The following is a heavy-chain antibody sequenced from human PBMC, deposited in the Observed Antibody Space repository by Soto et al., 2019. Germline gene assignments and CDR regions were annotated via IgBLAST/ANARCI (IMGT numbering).Heavy chain of an antibody. CDR2: ILSYFRRP. CDR3: ATTEASINSYRDYFYRNGLHV. V-gene: IGHV1-69*01. J-gene: IGHJ6*02. D-gene: IGHD1-1*01. CDR1: GDTLSRFA. Sequence: QVQLVQSGAEVQKPGSSVNVSCKASGDTLSRFAIAWVRQAPGQGLEWMGGILSYFRRPGYAEKIQGRIKIGADESTDTAYMEMSSLRSDDTAIYFCATTEASINSYRDYFYRNGLHVWGQGTPVTVS.